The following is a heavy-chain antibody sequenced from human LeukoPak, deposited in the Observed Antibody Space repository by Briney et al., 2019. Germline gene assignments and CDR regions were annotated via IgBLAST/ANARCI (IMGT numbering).Heavy chain of an antibody. CDR2: IHYSGTT. Sequence: SETLSLTCTVSGGSSSNYYWSWLRQSPGKGLEWIGYIHYSGTTNYNPSLSSRVTISVDTSKNQFSLKVISVTAADTAVYYCARHHWRSAYFDYWGQGTLVTVSS. J-gene: IGHJ4*02. CDR1: GGSSSNYY. V-gene: IGHV4-59*08. CDR3: ARHHWRSAYFDY. D-gene: IGHD1-1*01.